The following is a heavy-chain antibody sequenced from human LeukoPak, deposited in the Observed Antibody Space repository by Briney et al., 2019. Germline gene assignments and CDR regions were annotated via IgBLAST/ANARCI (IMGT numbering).Heavy chain of an antibody. Sequence: PSETLSLTCTVSGGSISIYYWSWIRQPPGKGLEWIGYIYYSGSTNYNPSLKSRVTISVDTSKNQFSLKLSSVTAADTAVYYCARHLFSSGWYGHYYYYGMDVWGQGTTVTVSS. V-gene: IGHV4-59*08. CDR2: IYYSGST. CDR1: GGSISIYY. J-gene: IGHJ6*02. D-gene: IGHD6-19*01. CDR3: ARHLFSSGWYGHYYYYGMDV.